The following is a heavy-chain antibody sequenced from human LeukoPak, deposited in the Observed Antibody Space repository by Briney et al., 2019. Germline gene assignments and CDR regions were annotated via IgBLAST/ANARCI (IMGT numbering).Heavy chain of an antibody. J-gene: IGHJ4*02. V-gene: IGHV3-48*04. Sequence: GGSLRLSCAASGFTFSSHSMNWVRQAPGKGLEWVSYISSSSSTIYYADSVKGRFTISRDNAKNSLYLQMNSLRAEDTALYYCTKDISPPLVGATSWPVDYWGQGTLVTVSS. D-gene: IGHD1-26*01. CDR2: ISSSSSTI. CDR1: GFTFSSHS. CDR3: TKDISPPLVGATSWPVDY.